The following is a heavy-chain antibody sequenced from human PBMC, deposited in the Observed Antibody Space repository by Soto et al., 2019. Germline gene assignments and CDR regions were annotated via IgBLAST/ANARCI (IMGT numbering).Heavy chain of an antibody. CDR1: GYTFTSYG. CDR3: ARDQGGDGYNYDYGMDV. D-gene: IGHD3-16*01. J-gene: IGHJ6*02. CDR2: ISAYNGNT. Sequence: ASVKVSCKASGYTFTSYGISWVRQAPVQGLEWMGWISAYNGNTNYAQKLQGRVTMTTDTSTSTAYVELRSLRSDDTAVYYCARDQGGDGYNYDYGMDVWGQGTTVTVSS. V-gene: IGHV1-18*01.